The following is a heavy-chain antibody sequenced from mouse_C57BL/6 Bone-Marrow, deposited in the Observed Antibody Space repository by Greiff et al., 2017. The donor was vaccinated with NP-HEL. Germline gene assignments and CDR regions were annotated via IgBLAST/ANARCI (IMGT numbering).Heavy chain of an antibody. J-gene: IGHJ2*01. CDR3: AREGLGLYYFDY. CDR2: ISYDGSN. CDR1: GYSITSGYY. V-gene: IGHV3-6*01. Sequence: EVQLVESGPGLVKPSQSLSLTCSVTGYSITSGYYWNWIRQFPGNKLEWMGYISYDGSNNYNPSLKNRISITRDTSKNQFFLKLNSVTTEDTATYYCAREGLGLYYFDYWGQGTTLTVSS. D-gene: IGHD3-1*01.